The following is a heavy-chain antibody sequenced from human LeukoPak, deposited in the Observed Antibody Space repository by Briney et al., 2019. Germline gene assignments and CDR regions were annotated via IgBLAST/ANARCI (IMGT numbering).Heavy chain of an antibody. CDR2: ISSSGNYI. CDR3: ARAGAAAGMYDPFDI. Sequence: NPGGSLRLSCAASGFTFSSYSMSWVRQAPGTGLEWVSSISSSGNYIYYADSVKGRFTISRDNAKDSLYLLMSSLRAEDTAVYYCARAGAAAGMYDPFDIWGQGTMVTVSS. CDR1: GFTFSSYS. D-gene: IGHD6-13*01. V-gene: IGHV3-21*01. J-gene: IGHJ3*02.